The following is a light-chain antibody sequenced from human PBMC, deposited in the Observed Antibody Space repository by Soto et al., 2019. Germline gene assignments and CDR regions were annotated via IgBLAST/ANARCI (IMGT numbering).Light chain of an antibody. V-gene: IGLV4-69*01. CDR3: RTWGTGIQGV. CDR1: SGHSSYA. J-gene: IGLJ3*02. CDR2: LNSDGSH. Sequence: QAVLTQSPSASASLGASVKLTCTLSSGHSSYAIAWHQQQPEKGPRYLMKLNSDGSHSKGDGIPDRFSGSSSGAERYLTISCLQSEDEADYYCRTWGTGIQGVFGGGTKVTVL.